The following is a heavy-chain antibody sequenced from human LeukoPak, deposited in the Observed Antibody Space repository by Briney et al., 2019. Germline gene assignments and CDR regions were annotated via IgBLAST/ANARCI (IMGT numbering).Heavy chain of an antibody. V-gene: IGHV1-8*01. CDR2: MNPNSGNT. D-gene: IGHD2-2*01. J-gene: IGHJ4*02. CDR1: GYTFTSCD. Sequence: GASVKVSCKASGYTFTSCDINWVRQATGQGLEWMGWMNPNSGNTGYAQKFQGRVTMTRNTSISTAYMELSSLRSEDTAVYYCARGLRYCSSTSCYAYWGQGTLVTVSS. CDR3: ARGLRYCSSTSCYAY.